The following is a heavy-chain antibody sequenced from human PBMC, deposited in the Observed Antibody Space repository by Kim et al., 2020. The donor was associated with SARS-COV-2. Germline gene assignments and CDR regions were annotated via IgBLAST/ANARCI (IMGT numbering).Heavy chain of an antibody. CDR2: IYHSGRT. CDR1: GYSIDTAYS. CDR3: AGAAWANYFFDF. Sequence: SETLSLTCTISGYSIDTAYSWGWVRQPPGKGLEWIGNIYHSGRTYYNPSLKSRLIISVDRSKNQVFLRLSSVTAADTAVYYFAGAAWANYFFDFWGQG. J-gene: IGHJ4*02. D-gene: IGHD1-1*01. V-gene: IGHV4-38-2*02.